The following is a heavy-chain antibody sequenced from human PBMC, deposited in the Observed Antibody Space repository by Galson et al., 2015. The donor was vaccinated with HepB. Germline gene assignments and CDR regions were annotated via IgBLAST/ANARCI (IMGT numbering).Heavy chain of an antibody. D-gene: IGHD3-10*01. CDR1: GCTFSSQK. J-gene: IGHJ3*02. Sequence: SVKVSCKASGCTFSSQKINWVRQAPGQGLDWMGGIIPIYGTTYSARTFQARVTITADESTRTAYMDLSSLRSEDTAVYYCTTTLGFGEESELDAFDIWGRGTMVTVSS. V-gene: IGHV1-69*13. CDR3: TTTLGFGEESELDAFDI. CDR2: IIPIYGTT.